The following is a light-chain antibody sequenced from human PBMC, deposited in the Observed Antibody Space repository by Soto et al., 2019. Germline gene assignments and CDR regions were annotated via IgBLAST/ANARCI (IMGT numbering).Light chain of an antibody. V-gene: IGLV1-40*01. Sequence: QTVVTQPPSVSGAPGQRVTISCTGSSSNIGAGYDVHWYQQFPGTAPKLLLYGSTNRPSGVPDRFSGSKSGTSASLAIAGLQTEDEVDYYCQSYDSSLSAVVFGGGTKLTVL. J-gene: IGLJ2*01. CDR3: QSYDSSLSAVV. CDR2: GST. CDR1: SSNIGAGYD.